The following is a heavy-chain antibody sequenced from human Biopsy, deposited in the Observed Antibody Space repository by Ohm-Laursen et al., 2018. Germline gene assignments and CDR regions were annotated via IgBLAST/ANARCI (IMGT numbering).Heavy chain of an antibody. CDR2: ISGYNGNT. CDR1: GYWFSRYA. J-gene: IGHJ4*02. Sequence: ASVKVSCNASGYWFSRYAISWVRQAPGQGLEWMGRISGYNGNTNYAQKFQGRVTMTADTSTSTVYMEVRGLRSDDTAVYYCARVTLPLYLDYWGQGTRVSVSS. V-gene: IGHV1-18*04. D-gene: IGHD5/OR15-5a*01. CDR3: ARVTLPLYLDY.